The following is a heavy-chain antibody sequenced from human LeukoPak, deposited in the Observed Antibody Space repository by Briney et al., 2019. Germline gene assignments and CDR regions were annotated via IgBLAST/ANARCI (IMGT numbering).Heavy chain of an antibody. D-gene: IGHD6-13*01. CDR2: INPSGGST. V-gene: IGHV1-46*01. CDR1: GYSFTSYY. CDR3: AREGDSSSWWIRYYFDY. J-gene: IGHJ4*02. Sequence: ASVKVSCEASGYSFTSYYIHWVRRAPGQGLEWMGVINPSGGSTSYAQKFQGRVTMTRDTSTSTVYMELSSLRSEDTAVYYCAREGDSSSWWIRYYFDYWGQGTLVTVSS.